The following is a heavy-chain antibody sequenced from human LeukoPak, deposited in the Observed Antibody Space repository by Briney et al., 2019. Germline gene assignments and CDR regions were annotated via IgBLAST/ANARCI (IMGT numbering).Heavy chain of an antibody. V-gene: IGHV3-21*01. Sequence: GGSLRLSCEASGFTLSSYSMNWVRQPPGKGLEWVSYISSSGSDIYYADSVKGRFTISRDNAKNSLYLQMNSLRAEDTAVYYCARNYYGDYVKVDYWGQGTLVTVSS. D-gene: IGHD4-17*01. CDR3: ARNYYGDYVKVDY. CDR1: GFTLSSYS. CDR2: ISSSGSDI. J-gene: IGHJ4*02.